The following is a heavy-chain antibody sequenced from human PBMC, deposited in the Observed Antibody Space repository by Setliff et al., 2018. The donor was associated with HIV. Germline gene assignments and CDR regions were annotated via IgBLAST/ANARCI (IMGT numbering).Heavy chain of an antibody. J-gene: IGHJ4*02. CDR2: INHSGST. D-gene: IGHD3-10*01. CDR1: GDSVSSRSYY. CDR3: ARVQDYYYGSGSNDY. Sequence: PSETLSLTCTVSGDSVSSRSYYWSWIRQPPGKGLEWIGEINHSGSTNYNPSLKSRVTISVDTSKNQFSLKLSSVTAADTAVYYCARVQDYYYGSGSNDYWGQGTLVTVSS. V-gene: IGHV4-61*01.